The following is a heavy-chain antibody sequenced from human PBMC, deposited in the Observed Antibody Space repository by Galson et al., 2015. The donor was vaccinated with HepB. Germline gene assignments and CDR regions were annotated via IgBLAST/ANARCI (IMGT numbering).Heavy chain of an antibody. Sequence: QSGAEVKKPGESLRISCKGSGYSFTSYWISWVRQMPGKGLEWMGRIDPSDSYTNYSPSFQGHVTISADKSISTAYLQWSSLKASDTAMYYCARLRQHTYYYYGMDVWGQGTTVTVSS. D-gene: IGHD2-21*01. CDR1: GYSFTSYW. CDR2: IDPSDSYT. CDR3: ARLRQHTYYYYGMDV. V-gene: IGHV5-10-1*01. J-gene: IGHJ6*02.